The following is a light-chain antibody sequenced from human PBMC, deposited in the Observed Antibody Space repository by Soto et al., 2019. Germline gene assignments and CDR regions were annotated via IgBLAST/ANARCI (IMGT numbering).Light chain of an antibody. CDR2: EVN. J-gene: IGLJ1*01. CDR1: SSDVGGYDC. Sequence: QSALSQPASVSGSPGQSITISCTGTSSDVGGYDCVSWYQQHPGKAPKLLIYEVNNRPSDVSYRFSASKSGNTASLTISGLQAEDEADYHCSSYTDSGPLFVFGTGTKLTVL. CDR3: SSYTDSGPLFV. V-gene: IGLV2-14*01.